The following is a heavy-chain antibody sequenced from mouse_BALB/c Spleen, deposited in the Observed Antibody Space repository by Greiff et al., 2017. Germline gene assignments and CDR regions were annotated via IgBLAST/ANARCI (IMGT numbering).Heavy chain of an antibody. Sequence: QVQLQQSGAELMKPGASVKISCKATGYTFSSYWIEWVKQRPGHGLEWIGEILPGSGSTNYNEKFKGKATFTADTSSNTAYMQLSSLTSEDSAVYYCASAVYYGNYFDYWGQGTTRTVSS. D-gene: IGHD2-1*01. J-gene: IGHJ2*01. CDR3: ASAVYYGNYFDY. CDR2: ILPGSGST. V-gene: IGHV1-9*01. CDR1: GYTFSSYW.